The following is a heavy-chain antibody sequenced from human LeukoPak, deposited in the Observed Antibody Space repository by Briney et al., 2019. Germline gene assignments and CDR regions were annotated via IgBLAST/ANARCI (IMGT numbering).Heavy chain of an antibody. CDR1: GGSISSYY. Sequence: PSETLSLTCTVSGGSISSYYWSWIRPPPGKGLEWIGYIYYSWSTNYHPSLKSRVTISVDASKNQFSLKLSSVTAADTAVYYCASTSVLRYFDWLPYPDYWGQGTLVTVSS. J-gene: IGHJ4*02. D-gene: IGHD3-9*01. V-gene: IGHV4-59*08. CDR3: ASTSVLRYFDWLPYPDY. CDR2: IYYSWST.